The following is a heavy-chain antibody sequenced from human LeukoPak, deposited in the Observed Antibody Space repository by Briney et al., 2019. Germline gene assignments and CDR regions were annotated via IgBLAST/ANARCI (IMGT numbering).Heavy chain of an antibody. CDR2: IYYGGNT. D-gene: IGHD3-10*01. CDR1: GASISSGSYY. J-gene: IGHJ5*02. V-gene: IGHV4-31*03. Sequence: PSETLSLTCTVSGASISSGSYYWSWIRQHPGKGLEWIGYIYYGGNTYYNPSLESRVTISVDTSKNQFSLKLSSVTAADTAVYYCARRYGSGTEWFDPWGQGTLVTVSS. CDR3: ARRYGSGTEWFDP.